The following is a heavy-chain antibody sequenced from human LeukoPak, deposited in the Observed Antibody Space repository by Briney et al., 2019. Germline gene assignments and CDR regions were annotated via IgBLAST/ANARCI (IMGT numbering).Heavy chain of an antibody. Sequence: SETLSLTCTVSGGSISSSSYYWGWIRQPPGKGLEWIGSIYYSGSTYYNPSLKSRVTISVDTSKNQFSLKLSSVTAADTAVYYCARLYDNYMYVWGKGTTVTVSS. CDR3: ARLYDNYMYV. CDR2: IYYSGST. V-gene: IGHV4-39*01. J-gene: IGHJ6*03. CDR1: GGSISSSSYY.